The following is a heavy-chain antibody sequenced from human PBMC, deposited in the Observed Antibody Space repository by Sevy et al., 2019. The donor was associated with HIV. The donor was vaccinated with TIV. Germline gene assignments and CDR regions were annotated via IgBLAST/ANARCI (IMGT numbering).Heavy chain of an antibody. CDR1: GFTFDDYA. CDR3: AKDIVTDCSTTSCYYLHY. J-gene: IGHJ4*02. CDR2: IRWDGGST. Sequence: GGSLRLSCAASGFTFDDYAMHWVRQAPGKGLEWVSVIRWDGGSTYYADSVQGRFTISRDNSKNSLYLQMNSLRTEDTSLYYCAKDIVTDCSTTSCYYLHYWGEGTLVPVSS. D-gene: IGHD2-2*01. V-gene: IGHV3-43D*04.